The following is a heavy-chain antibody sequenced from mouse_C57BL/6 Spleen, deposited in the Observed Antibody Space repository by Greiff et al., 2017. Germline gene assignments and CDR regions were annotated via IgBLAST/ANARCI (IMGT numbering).Heavy chain of an antibody. D-gene: IGHD4-1*01. CDR3: TRLGYAMDY. J-gene: IGHJ4*01. V-gene: IGHV1-5*01. Sequence: VQLQQSGTVLARPGASVKMSCKTSGYTFTSYWMHWVKQRPGQGLEWIGAIYPGNSDTSYNQKFKGKAKLTAVTSASTAYMELSSLTNEDSAVYYGTRLGYAMDYWGQGTSVTVSS. CDR2: IYPGNSDT. CDR1: GYTFTSYW.